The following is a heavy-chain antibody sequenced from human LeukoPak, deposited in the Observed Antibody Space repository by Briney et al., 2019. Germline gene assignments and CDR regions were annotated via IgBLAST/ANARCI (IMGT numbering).Heavy chain of an antibody. Sequence: SETLSLTCTVSGGSISSYYWSWLRQPPGKGLEWIGYIYYSGSTNYNPSLKSRVTISVDTSKNQFSLKLSSVTAADTAVYYCARTIAVAGTRHFDYWGQGTLVTVSS. CDR3: ARTIAVAGTRHFDY. CDR2: IYYSGST. CDR1: GGSISSYY. V-gene: IGHV4-59*01. J-gene: IGHJ4*02. D-gene: IGHD6-19*01.